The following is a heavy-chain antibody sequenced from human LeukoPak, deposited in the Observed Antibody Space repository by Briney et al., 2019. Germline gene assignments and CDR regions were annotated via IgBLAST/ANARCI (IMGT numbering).Heavy chain of an antibody. D-gene: IGHD5-12*01. Sequence: SETLSLTCTVSGGSISSYYWSWIRQPPGKGLEWIGYIYYSGSTNYNPSLKSRVTISVDTSKNQFSLKLSSVTAADTAVYYCARGVAYDEPINFDYWSQGTLVTVSS. CDR3: ARGVAYDEPINFDY. J-gene: IGHJ4*02. CDR2: IYYSGST. V-gene: IGHV4-59*01. CDR1: GGSISSYY.